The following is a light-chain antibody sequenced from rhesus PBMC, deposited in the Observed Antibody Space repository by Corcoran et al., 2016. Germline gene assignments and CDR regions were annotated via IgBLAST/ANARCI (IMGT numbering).Light chain of an antibody. Sequence: DIQMTQSPSSLSASVGDRVTITCRASENVNNYLTWYQQKPGKAPKLLIYKAYTLQRGVPSRFSGSGSGTDDTFTSSSLQPEDVATYYCQHGYGTPLTFGGGTKVEIK. CDR3: QHGYGTPLT. CDR2: KAY. V-gene: IGKV1-74*01. J-gene: IGKJ4*01. CDR1: ENVNNY.